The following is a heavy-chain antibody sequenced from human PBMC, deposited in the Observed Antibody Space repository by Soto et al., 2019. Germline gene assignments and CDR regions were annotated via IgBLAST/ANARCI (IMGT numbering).Heavy chain of an antibody. Sequence: GGSLRLSCAASGFTFSSYWMSWVRHVPGKGLEWAAGISSSGGRTNYADSVKGRFTIPRDNSKDTLYLQMNSLRAEDTALYYCAKVQEFCGFNCYIVDSWGQGVLVTVSS. J-gene: IGHJ4*02. V-gene: IGHV3-23*01. CDR1: GFTFSSYW. CDR2: ISSSGGRT. CDR3: AKVQEFCGFNCYIVDS. D-gene: IGHD2-21*02.